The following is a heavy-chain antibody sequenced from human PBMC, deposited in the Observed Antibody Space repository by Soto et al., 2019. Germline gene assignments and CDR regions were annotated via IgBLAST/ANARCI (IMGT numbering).Heavy chain of an antibody. CDR2: ISVSGGST. CDR1: GFTLIIYA. Sequence: EVQLLESGGGLVQPGGCLRLSFAASGFTLIIYAMSWVLQAPGKGLEWLSAISVSGGSTYYADSVKGRFTISRDNSKNTMSLHINSLTAEDTAVYSCAYSSTPFNYLGSGTLVTISS. CDR3: AYSSTPFNY. J-gene: IGHJ4*02. D-gene: IGHD6-13*01. V-gene: IGHV3-23*01.